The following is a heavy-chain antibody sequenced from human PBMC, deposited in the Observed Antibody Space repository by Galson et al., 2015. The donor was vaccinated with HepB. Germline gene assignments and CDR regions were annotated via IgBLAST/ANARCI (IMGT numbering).Heavy chain of an antibody. J-gene: IGHJ4*02. CDR3: AKGTERRLTTMTSHNYLDH. CDR2: ITAGGRT. V-gene: IGHV3-23*01. Sequence: SLRLSCAASGFAFGTHSMTWVRQAPGKGLQWVSTITAGGRTTYAESVTGRLTVSRDNSNNGVYLQMNGLTVADTAIYYCAKGTERRLTTMTSHNYLDHWGRGALVTVSS. CDR1: GFAFGTHS. D-gene: IGHD2-2*01.